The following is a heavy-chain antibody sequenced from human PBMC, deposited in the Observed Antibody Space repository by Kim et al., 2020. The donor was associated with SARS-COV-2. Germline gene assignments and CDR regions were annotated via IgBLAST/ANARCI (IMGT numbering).Heavy chain of an antibody. CDR2: IGTLGDT. CDR1: RFTFSNYD. CDR3: ARASGSYRSGKYDGMDV. D-gene: IGHD1-26*01. V-gene: IGHV3-13*01. J-gene: IGHJ6*02. Sequence: GGSLRLSCEASRFTFSNYDMHWVRLRPGEGLEWVSSIGTLGDTFYADSVKDRFTISRENAKNSFYLQMSNVRAGDTAVYYCARASGSYRSGKYDGMDVWGQGTTVIVSS.